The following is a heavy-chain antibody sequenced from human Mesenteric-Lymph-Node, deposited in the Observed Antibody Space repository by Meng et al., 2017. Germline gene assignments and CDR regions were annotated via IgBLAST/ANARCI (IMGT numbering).Heavy chain of an antibody. Sequence: QLPLQQWWLGLLKPSQTLSLTCSVSGGSISSGDYYWSWIRQPPGKGLELIGHIYYSGSTSYNPSLKSRVTISVDTSNNQFSLKLSSVTAADTAVYYCARVGWRQWSFDLWGRGTLVTVSS. V-gene: IGHV4-30-4*01. CDR1: GGSISSGDYY. CDR2: IYYSGST. CDR3: ARVGWRQWSFDL. J-gene: IGHJ2*01. D-gene: IGHD5-18*01.